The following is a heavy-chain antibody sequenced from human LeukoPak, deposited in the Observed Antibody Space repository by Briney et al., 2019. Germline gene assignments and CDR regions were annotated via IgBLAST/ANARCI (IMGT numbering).Heavy chain of an antibody. V-gene: IGHV1-2*02. D-gene: IGHD3-22*01. Sequence: ASVKVSCKASGYTFTGYYMHWVRQAPGQGLEWMGWINPNSGGTNYAQKFQGRVTMTRDTSISTAYMELSRLRSDDTAVYYCAKEQYYYDSSGHWYFEYWGQGTQVTVSS. CDR3: AKEQYYYDSSGHWYFEY. CDR2: INPNSGGT. J-gene: IGHJ4*02. CDR1: GYTFTGYY.